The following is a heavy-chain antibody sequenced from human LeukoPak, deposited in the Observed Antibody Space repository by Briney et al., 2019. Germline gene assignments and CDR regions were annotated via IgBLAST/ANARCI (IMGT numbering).Heavy chain of an antibody. CDR1: GFTFSSYS. CDR2: IYSSSSII. V-gene: IGHV3-48*01. Sequence: GGSLRLSCEASGFTFSSYSMNWVRQAPGKGLEWVSYIYSSSSIIHYADSVKGRFTISGDNAKNSLCLQMNSLRAEDTAVYYCARINGYSDFFWGQGTLVTVSS. D-gene: IGHD5-12*01. J-gene: IGHJ4*02. CDR3: ARINGYSDFF.